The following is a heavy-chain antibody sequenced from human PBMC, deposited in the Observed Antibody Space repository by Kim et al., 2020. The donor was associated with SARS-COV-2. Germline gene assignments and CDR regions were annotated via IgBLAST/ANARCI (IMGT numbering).Heavy chain of an antibody. J-gene: IGHJ3*02. CDR3: ATEYDSSGYYVGDAFDI. D-gene: IGHD3-22*01. Sequence: LKSRVAISVDTSKNQFSLQLSSVAAADTAVYYCATEYDSSGYYVGDAFDIWGQGTMVTVSS. V-gene: IGHV4-39*07.